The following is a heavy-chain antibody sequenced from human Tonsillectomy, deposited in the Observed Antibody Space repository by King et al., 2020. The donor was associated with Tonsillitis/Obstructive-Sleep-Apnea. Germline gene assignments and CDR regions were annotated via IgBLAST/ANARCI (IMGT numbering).Heavy chain of an antibody. V-gene: IGHV4-34*01. Sequence: VQLPQWGAGLLKPSETLSLTCAVYGGSFSGYYWSWIRQPPGKGLEWIGEINHSGSTNYNPSLKSRVTISVDTSKNQLSLKLSSVTAADTAVYYCVRGDILTGRIYYYYGMDVWGQGTTVTVSS. CDR1: GGSFSGYY. CDR2: INHSGST. J-gene: IGHJ6*02. D-gene: IGHD3-9*01. CDR3: VRGDILTGRIYYYYGMDV.